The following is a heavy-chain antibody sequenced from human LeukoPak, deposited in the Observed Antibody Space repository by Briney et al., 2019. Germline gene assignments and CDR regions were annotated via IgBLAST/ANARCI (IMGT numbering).Heavy chain of an antibody. D-gene: IGHD6-19*01. J-gene: IGHJ4*02. Sequence: GGSLRLSCVVSGFTFSNYGINWVRQAPGKGLEWISHISSSSSSIYYADSVRGRFTISRDNAKNSLYLQMDSLRDDDTAVYYCTSAAVAGTVYWGQGTLVTVSS. CDR1: GFTFSNYG. V-gene: IGHV3-48*02. CDR3: TSAAVAGTVY. CDR2: ISSSSSSI.